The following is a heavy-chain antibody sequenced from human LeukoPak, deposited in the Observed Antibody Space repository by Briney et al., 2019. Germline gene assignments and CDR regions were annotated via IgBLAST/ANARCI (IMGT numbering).Heavy chain of an antibody. V-gene: IGHV1-69*04. CDR1: GGTFSSYA. D-gene: IGHD3-22*01. CDR2: IIPILGIA. CDR3: AXXXXXYDSSGYRPFDY. J-gene: IGHJ4*02. Sequence: SVKVSCKASGGTFSSYAISWVRQAPGQGLEWMGRIIPILGIANYAQKFQGRVTITADKSTSTAYMELSSLRSEDTAVYYCAXXXXXYDSSGYRPFDYWGQGTLVTVSS.